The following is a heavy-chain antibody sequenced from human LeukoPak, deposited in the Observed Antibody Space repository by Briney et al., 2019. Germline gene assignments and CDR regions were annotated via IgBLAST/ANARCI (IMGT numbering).Heavy chain of an antibody. V-gene: IGHV4-34*01. Sequence: SETLSLTCAVYGGSFSGYYWSWIRQPPGKGLEWIGEINHSGSTNYNPSLKSRVTISVDTSKNQFSLKLSSVTAADTAVYYCARGRRLRNWGFSPQPFDYWGQGTLVTVSP. CDR1: GGSFSGYY. CDR2: INHSGST. CDR3: ARGRRLRNWGFSPQPFDY. D-gene: IGHD7-27*01. J-gene: IGHJ4*02.